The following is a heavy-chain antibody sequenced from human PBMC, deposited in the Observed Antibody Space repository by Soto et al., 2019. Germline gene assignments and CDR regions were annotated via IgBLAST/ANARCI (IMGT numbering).Heavy chain of an antibody. CDR3: ARAPGGSSFPFDY. V-gene: IGHV1-69*02. D-gene: IGHD6-6*01. CDR1: GGTLSSYT. CDR2: IIPILGIA. Sequence: SVKLSCKESGGTLSSYTISWVRQAPGQGLEWMGRIIPILGIANYAQKFQGRVTITADKSTSTAYMELSSLRSEDTAVYYCARAPGGSSFPFDYWGQGTLVTVSS. J-gene: IGHJ4*02.